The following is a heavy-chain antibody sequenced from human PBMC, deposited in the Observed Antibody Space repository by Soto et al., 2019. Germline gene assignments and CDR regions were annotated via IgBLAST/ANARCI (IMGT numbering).Heavy chain of an antibody. D-gene: IGHD2-8*01. CDR2: IYYSGST. J-gene: IGHJ6*03. Sequence: QLQLQESGPGLVKPSETLSLTCTVSGGSISSSSYYWGWIRQPPGKGLEWIGSIYYSGSTYYNPSLKSRVTISVHTSKNQFSRKRSSVTAADTAVYYCARQVLWCTNGVCSHPIGYYYYMDVWGKGTTVTVSS. V-gene: IGHV4-39*01. CDR1: GGSISSSSYY. CDR3: ARQVLWCTNGVCSHPIGYYYYMDV.